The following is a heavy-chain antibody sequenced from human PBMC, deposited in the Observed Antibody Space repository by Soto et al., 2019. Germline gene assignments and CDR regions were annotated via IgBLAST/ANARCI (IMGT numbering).Heavy chain of an antibody. CDR1: GYTFTSYG. CDR2: ISAYNGNT. V-gene: IGHV1-18*01. Sequence: ASVKVSCKASGYTFTSYGISWVRQARGQGHEWMGWISAYNGNTNYAQKLQGRVTMTTDTSTSTAYMELRSLRSDDTAVYYCARDVAVAGYFDYWGQGTLVTVSS. J-gene: IGHJ4*02. CDR3: ARDVAVAGYFDY. D-gene: IGHD6-19*01.